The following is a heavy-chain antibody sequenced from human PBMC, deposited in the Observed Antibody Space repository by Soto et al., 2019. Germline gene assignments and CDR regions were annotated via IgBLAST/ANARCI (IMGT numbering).Heavy chain of an antibody. CDR1: GFRFNTNW. CDR3: ARELSWSGRDY. CDR2: IKHDGSER. Sequence: EVQLVESGGGLFQPGGSLRLSCAASGFRFNTNWMGWVRQAPGKGLEWVANIKHDGSERNHVDSVRGRFTISIDNAKSSLYLQMNSLRVEDTAVYYCARELSWSGRDYWGQGTLVIVSP. V-gene: IGHV3-7*01. D-gene: IGHD3-10*01. J-gene: IGHJ4*02.